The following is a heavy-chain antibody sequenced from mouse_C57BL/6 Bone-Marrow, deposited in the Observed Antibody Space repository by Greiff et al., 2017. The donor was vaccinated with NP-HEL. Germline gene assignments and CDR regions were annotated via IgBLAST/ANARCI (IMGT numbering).Heavy chain of an antibody. CDR2: IHPSDSDT. D-gene: IGHD1-1*01. CDR1: GYTFTSYW. V-gene: IGHV1-74*01. Sequence: QVQLKQPGAELVKPGASVKVSCKASGYTFTSYWMHWVKQRPGQGLEWIGRIHPSDSDTNYTQKFKGKATLTVDKSSSTAYMQLSSLTSEDSAVYYCVQTLYYYGSSYGFAYWGQGTLVTVSA. CDR3: VQTLYYYGSSYGFAY. J-gene: IGHJ3*01.